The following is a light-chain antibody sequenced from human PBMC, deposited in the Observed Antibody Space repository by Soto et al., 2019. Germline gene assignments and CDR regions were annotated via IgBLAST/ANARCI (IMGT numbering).Light chain of an antibody. CDR3: QQRGNWIT. Sequence: EIVLTQSPGTLSLSPGEKATLSCRASQSISSNLAWYQQKPGQAPRLLIYDASNRATDIPARFSGSGSGTDFTLTISSLEPEDFAVYYCQQRGNWITFGQGTRLEIK. CDR2: DAS. V-gene: IGKV3-11*01. CDR1: QSISSN. J-gene: IGKJ5*01.